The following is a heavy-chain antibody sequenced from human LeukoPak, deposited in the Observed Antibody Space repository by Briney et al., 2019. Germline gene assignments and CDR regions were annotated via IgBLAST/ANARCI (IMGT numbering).Heavy chain of an antibody. CDR3: ATHNNWRLEY. J-gene: IGHJ4*02. CDR2: INQDGSDI. D-gene: IGHD1-20*01. Sequence: PGGSLRLSCVDSGLTFSNYWMTWVRQAPGKGLEWVANINQDGSDIHYVDSVRGRFTISRDNAKNSVYLQMNSLRAEDTALYYCATHNNWRLEYWGQGTLVTVSS. V-gene: IGHV3-7*05. CDR1: GLTFSNYW.